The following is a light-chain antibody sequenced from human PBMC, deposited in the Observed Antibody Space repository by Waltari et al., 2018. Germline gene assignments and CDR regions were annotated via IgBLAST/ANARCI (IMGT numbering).Light chain of an antibody. Sequence: QSALTQPPSASGSPGQSVTISCTGTSSDVGGYNYVSWYQQHPGKAPKLMIYEVSKRPSWVPDRCAGSKSGNTASLTVSGLQAEDEADYYCSSYAGSNRVFGTGTKVTVL. J-gene: IGLJ1*01. CDR3: SSYAGSNRV. V-gene: IGLV2-8*01. CDR2: EVS. CDR1: SSDVGGYNY.